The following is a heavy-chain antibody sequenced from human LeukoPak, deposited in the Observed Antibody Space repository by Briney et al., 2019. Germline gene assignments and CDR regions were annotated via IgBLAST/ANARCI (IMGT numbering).Heavy chain of an antibody. J-gene: IGHJ4*02. CDR2: IYYSGST. D-gene: IGHD1-26*01. V-gene: IGHV4-59*01. Sequence: PSETLSLTCTVSGGSISSYYWSWIRQPPGKGLEWIGYIYYSGSTNYNPSLKSRVTISVDTSKNQFSLKLSSVTAADTAVYYCARVEVGAYYHFDYWGQGTLVTVSS. CDR3: ARVEVGAYYHFDY. CDR1: GGSISSYY.